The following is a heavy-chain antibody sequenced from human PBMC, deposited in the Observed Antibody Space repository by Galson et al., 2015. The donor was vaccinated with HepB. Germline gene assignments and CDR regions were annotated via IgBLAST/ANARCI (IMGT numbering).Heavy chain of an antibody. CDR1: GFTFSSYA. CDR3: AKGVYSGSYREGGFDY. D-gene: IGHD1-26*01. J-gene: IGHJ4*02. Sequence: SLRLSCAASGFTFSSYAMHWVRQAPGKGLEWVAVISYDGSNKYYADSVKGRFTISRDNSKNTLYLQMNSLRAEDTAVYYCAKGVYSGSYREGGFDYWGQGTLVTVSS. CDR2: ISYDGSNK. V-gene: IGHV3-30*04.